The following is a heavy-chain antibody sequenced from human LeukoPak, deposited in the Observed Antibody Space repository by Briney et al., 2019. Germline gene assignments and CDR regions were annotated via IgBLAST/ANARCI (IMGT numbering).Heavy chain of an antibody. CDR3: AKARSSSWSYLES. CDR2: ISLEGSTT. CDR1: GFAFDDHT. Sequence: GGSRRHSCATSGFAFDDHTMRWVRQLPGKGLEWLSLISLEGSTTYYADSVKDRFTISRDTSKNSLYLQMNSLRTEDTALYYCAKARSSSWSYLESWGQGTLVTVSS. V-gene: IGHV3-43*01. D-gene: IGHD6-13*01. J-gene: IGHJ4*02.